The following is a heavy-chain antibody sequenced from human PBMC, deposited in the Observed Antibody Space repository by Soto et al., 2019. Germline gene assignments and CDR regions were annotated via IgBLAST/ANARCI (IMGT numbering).Heavy chain of an antibody. CDR3: ARAPKVSGSSQTRPDF. D-gene: IGHD6-6*01. J-gene: IGHJ4*02. CDR1: SGSFSVYY. Sequence: LSLTCSIYSGSFSVYYWSWIRQPPVKGLEWIGEISQSGNTNYSPSLKSRVSISIDTSKKQFSLNLASVSAADTAVYYCARAPKVSGSSQTRPDFWGQGTLVTVSS. CDR2: ISQSGNT. V-gene: IGHV4-34*01.